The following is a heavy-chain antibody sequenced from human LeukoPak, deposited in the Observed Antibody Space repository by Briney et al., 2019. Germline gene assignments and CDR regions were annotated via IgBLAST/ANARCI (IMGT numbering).Heavy chain of an antibody. J-gene: IGHJ4*02. CDR2: TYYRSKWYN. D-gene: IGHD6-19*01. CDR1: GDSVSSNSAA. CDR3: ARDAGSGWSSFDY. Sequence: SQTLSLTCAISGDSVSSNSAACNWIRQSPSRGLEWLGRTYYRSKWYNDYAVSMKSRITINPDTSKDQFSLQLNSVTPEDTAVYYCARDAGSGWSSFDYWGQGTLVTVSS. V-gene: IGHV6-1*01.